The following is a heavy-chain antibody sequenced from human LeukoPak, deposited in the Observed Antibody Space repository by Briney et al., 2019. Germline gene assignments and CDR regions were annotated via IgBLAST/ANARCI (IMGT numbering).Heavy chain of an antibody. CDR1: GFTFSVYV. D-gene: IGHD1-26*01. CDR2: ISVPGGST. CDR3: ARGVGATHFDS. J-gene: IGHJ4*02. V-gene: IGHV3-23*01. Sequence: GGSLRLSCAASGFTFSVYVMSWVRQAPGKGLEWVSVISVPGGSTYYADSVKGRFTISRDNAKNSLYLQMNRLRAEDTAVYYCARGVGATHFDSWGPGTLVTASP.